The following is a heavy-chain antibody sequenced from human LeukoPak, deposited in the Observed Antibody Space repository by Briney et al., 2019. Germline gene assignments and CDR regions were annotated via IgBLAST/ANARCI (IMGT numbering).Heavy chain of an antibody. D-gene: IGHD2-2*01. J-gene: IGHJ4*02. CDR3: AIKFVVPAALDY. CDR1: GYTFTGYF. Sequence: ASVKVSCKASGYTFTGYFLNWVRQAPGQGLEWMGWINPNSGATNYAPKFQGRVTMTRDTSITTAYTELSGLRSDDTAVYYCAIKFVVPAALDYWGPGTVVTVSS. V-gene: IGHV1-2*02. CDR2: INPNSGAT.